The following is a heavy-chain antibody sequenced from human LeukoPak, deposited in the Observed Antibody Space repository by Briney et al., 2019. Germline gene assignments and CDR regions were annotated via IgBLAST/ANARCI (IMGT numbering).Heavy chain of an antibody. CDR1: GGSITSNY. J-gene: IGHJ4*02. CDR3: ARLMGGNFDC. V-gene: IGHV4-59*08. Sequence: SETLSLTCTVSGGSITSNYWSWVRQPPGKGLEWIGYIYYSGSTSYNPSLKSRVTMSVDTSKNQFSLKLSSVTAADTAVCYCARLMGGNFDCWGQGTLVTVSS. D-gene: IGHD2-15*01. CDR2: IYYSGST.